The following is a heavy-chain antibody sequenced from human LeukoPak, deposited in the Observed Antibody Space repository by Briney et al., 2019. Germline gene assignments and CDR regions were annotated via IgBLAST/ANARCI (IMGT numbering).Heavy chain of an antibody. CDR3: ARKITAAGTY. CDR2: IKEDGSET. Sequence: GGSLRLSCEVSGFNFNDYSMNWVRQAPGKGLQWVATIKEDGSETFYVDSVKGRFTISRDNAKNSLYLQMNSLRAEDTAVYYCARKITAAGTYWGQGTLVTVSS. V-gene: IGHV3-7*04. D-gene: IGHD6-13*01. CDR1: GFNFNDYS. J-gene: IGHJ4*02.